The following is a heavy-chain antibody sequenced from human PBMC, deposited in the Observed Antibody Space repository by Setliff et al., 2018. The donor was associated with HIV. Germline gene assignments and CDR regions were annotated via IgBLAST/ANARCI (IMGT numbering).Heavy chain of an antibody. V-gene: IGHV1-18*01. CDR3: ARDGEIGPDF. CDR2: ISVFNGDT. D-gene: IGHD3-3*01. CDR1: GYNFINYG. Sequence: ASVKVSCKASGYNFINYGISWVRQAPGQGLEWMGWISVFNGDTTYAQNLQGRFTMTSDTSTTTAYMELGNLRSDDTAVYYCARDGEIGPDFWGQGTLVTVS. J-gene: IGHJ4*02.